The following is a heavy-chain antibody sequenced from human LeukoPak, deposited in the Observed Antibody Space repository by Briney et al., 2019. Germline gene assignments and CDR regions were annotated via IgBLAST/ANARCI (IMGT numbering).Heavy chain of an antibody. Sequence: PSQTLSLTCTVSGGSISSGGYYWSWIRQHPGKGLEWIGYIYYSGSTYYNPSLKSRVTISVDTSRNQFSLKLSSVTAADTAVYYCARAYYDFWSGFPNHRALNWFDPWGQGTLVTVSS. J-gene: IGHJ5*02. CDR2: IYYSGST. V-gene: IGHV4-31*03. CDR3: ARAYYDFWSGFPNHRALNWFDP. CDR1: GGSISSGGYY. D-gene: IGHD3-3*01.